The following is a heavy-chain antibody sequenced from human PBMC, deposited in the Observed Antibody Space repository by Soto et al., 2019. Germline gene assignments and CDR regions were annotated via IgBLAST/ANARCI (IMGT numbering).Heavy chain of an antibody. V-gene: IGHV1-18*01. CDR1: GYTFTNYG. J-gene: IGHJ5*02. Sequence: QVQLVQSGAEVKKPGASVRVSCKASGYTFTNYGITWVRQAPGQGLEWMGWISPHNGKTHYAQKLQGRVTMTTDTSTSTASMVLRSLRSDDTAIYYCARRPSADWFDHWGQGTLVTVSS. D-gene: IGHD2-2*01. CDR3: ARRPSADWFDH. CDR2: ISPHNGKT.